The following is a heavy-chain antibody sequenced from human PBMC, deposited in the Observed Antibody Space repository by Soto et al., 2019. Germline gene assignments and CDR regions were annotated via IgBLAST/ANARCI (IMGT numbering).Heavy chain of an antibody. CDR3: ARAYGSGAANDY. J-gene: IGHJ4*02. CDR2: IWYDGSNK. CDR1: GFTFSSYG. D-gene: IGHD3-10*01. V-gene: IGHV3-33*01. Sequence: QVQLVESGGGVVQPGRSLRLSCAASGFTFSSYGMHWVRQAPGKGLEWVAVIWYDGSNKYYADSVKGRFTISRDNSKNTLYLQRNSLRAEDTAVYYCARAYGSGAANDYWGQGTLVTVSS.